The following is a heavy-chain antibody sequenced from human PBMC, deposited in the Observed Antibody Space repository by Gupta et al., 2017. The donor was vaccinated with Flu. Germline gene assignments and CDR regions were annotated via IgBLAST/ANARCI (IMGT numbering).Heavy chain of an antibody. J-gene: IGHJ5*02. CDR1: TRYG. CDR3: AKTRTWNDIDWFDP. CDR2: INTNTGDP. D-gene: IGHD1-1*01. V-gene: IGHV7-4-1*01. Sequence: TRYGIHWVRQAPGEGLEWMGWINTNTGDPTYNQGFTGRFVFYLDTSASTAYLHISSLQPEDTAVYYCAKTRTWNDIDWFDPWGQGTLVTVSS.